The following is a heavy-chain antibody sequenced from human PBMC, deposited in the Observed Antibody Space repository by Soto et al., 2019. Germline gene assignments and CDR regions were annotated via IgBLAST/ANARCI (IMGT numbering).Heavy chain of an antibody. Sequence: QLQLQESGSGLVKPSQTLSLTCAVSGGSISSGGYSWSWIRQPPGKGLEWIGYIYHSGSTYYNPSLKSRVTMSVDRSKNQFSLKLSSVAAADTAVYHCARGQGYDFWSGYNWFDPWGQGTLVTVSS. CDR1: GGSISSGGYS. D-gene: IGHD3-3*01. J-gene: IGHJ5*02. CDR3: ARGQGYDFWSGYNWFDP. CDR2: IYHSGST. V-gene: IGHV4-30-2*01.